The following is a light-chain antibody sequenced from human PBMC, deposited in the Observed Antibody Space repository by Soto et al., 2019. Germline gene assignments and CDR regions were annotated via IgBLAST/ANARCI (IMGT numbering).Light chain of an antibody. V-gene: IGLV2-14*03. CDR1: SSDVGGYDY. Sequence: QSALTQPASVSGSLGQSSTISCTGSSSDVGGYDYVSWYQQHPGKAPKLIIYEVTNRPSGISNRFSGSKSGNTASLTISGLQAEDEADYYCSSYTVTSVTLYVFGTGTKLTVL. J-gene: IGLJ1*01. CDR3: SSYTVTSVTLYV. CDR2: EVT.